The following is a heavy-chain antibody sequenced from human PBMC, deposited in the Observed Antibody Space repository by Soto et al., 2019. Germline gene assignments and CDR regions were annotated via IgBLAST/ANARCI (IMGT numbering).Heavy chain of an antibody. CDR2: IYPGDSDT. V-gene: IGHV5-51*07. J-gene: IGHJ6*04. D-gene: IGHD1-1*01. CDR3: ATGAKNAYYNYGMDG. CDR1: GYRVTINW. Sequence: AVKLSCAVSGYRVTINWCGSVHQLTGKGLEWMGIIYPGDSDTRYSPSFQGQVTISADKSISTAYLQWSSLKASDTAMYYCATGAKNAYYNYGMDGWGKRTTVT.